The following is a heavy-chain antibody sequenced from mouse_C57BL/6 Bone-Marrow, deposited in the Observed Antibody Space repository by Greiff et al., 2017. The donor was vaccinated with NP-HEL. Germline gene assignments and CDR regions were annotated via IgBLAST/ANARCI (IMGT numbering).Heavy chain of an antibody. CDR2: IDPSDSYT. Sequence: QVQLQQPGAELVRPGTSVKLSCKASGYTFTSYWMHWVKLRPGQGLEWIGVIDPSDSYTNYNQKFKGKATLTVDTSSSTAYMQLSSLTSEDSAVYYCARGFAYWGRGTLVTVSA. J-gene: IGHJ3*01. CDR3: ARGFAY. V-gene: IGHV1-59*01. CDR1: GYTFTSYW.